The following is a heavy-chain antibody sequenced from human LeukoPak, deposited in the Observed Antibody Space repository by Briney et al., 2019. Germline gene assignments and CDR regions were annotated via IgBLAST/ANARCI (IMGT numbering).Heavy chain of an antibody. CDR3: AKDGKNHFDY. CDR2: ISWDAGTT. Sequence: GGSLRLSCAASGFTFDDYPMHWVRQGPGKGLEWVSLISWDAGTTYYADSVKGRFTISRDNSKNSLYLQMNSLRTEDTALYYCAKDGKNHFDYWGQGTLVTVSS. V-gene: IGHV3-43*01. D-gene: IGHD1-14*01. J-gene: IGHJ4*02. CDR1: GFTFDDYP.